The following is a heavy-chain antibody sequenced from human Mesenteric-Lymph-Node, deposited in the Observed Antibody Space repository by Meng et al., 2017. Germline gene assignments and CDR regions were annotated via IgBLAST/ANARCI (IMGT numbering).Heavy chain of an antibody. CDR3: VRRESGKMNES. Sequence: PETLSLTCIVSGGSISIAPYYWVWFRQSPGRGLEWIGTIYKSGTAFYNPSLKTRVTMSLDISKNQNYLSLNSVAAADMAEYYCVRRESGKMNESCGQGAVVTVSS. CDR2: IYKSGTA. D-gene: IGHD3-10*01. CDR1: GGSISIAPYY. J-gene: IGHJ5*02. V-gene: IGHV4-39*07.